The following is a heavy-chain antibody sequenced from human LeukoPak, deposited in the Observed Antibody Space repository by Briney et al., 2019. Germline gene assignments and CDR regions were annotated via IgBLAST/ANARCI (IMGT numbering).Heavy chain of an antibody. Sequence: HSGGSLRLSCATSGFSFTDYPMNWVRQAPGKGLEWISNIRTTAEGAKYAYYADSVKGRVTISRDDGKNTLYLHMNSLRDDDTAVYYCATDQRYAFDYWGQGILATVSS. CDR2: IRTTAEGAKYA. CDR3: ATDQRYAFDY. V-gene: IGHV3-48*02. CDR1: GFSFTDYP. J-gene: IGHJ4*02. D-gene: IGHD3-9*01.